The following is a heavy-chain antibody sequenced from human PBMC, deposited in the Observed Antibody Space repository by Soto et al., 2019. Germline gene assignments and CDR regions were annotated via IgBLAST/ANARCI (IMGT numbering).Heavy chain of an antibody. D-gene: IGHD3-22*01. CDR3: ATPPQDYYDSSGYYYRYGMDV. CDR2: IVVGSGNT. CDR1: GFTFTSSA. J-gene: IGHJ6*02. V-gene: IGHV1-58*01. Sequence: SVKVSCKASGFTFTSSAVQWVRQARGQRLEWIGWIVVGSGNTNYAQKFQERVTITRDMSTSTAYMELSSLRSEDTAVYYCATPPQDYYDSSGYYYRYGMDVWGQGTTVTVSS.